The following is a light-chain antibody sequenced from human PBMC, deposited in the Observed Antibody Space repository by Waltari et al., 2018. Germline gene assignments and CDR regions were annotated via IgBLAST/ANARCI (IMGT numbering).Light chain of an antibody. Sequence: QSVLTQPPSASGTPGQRVTISCSGSSSNIGSNYVYWYQPLPGTAPKLLIYRNKQRPSGVPDRFSGSKSGASASLAISGRRSEDEADYYCAAWDDSLSGRVFGGGTKLTVL. CDR2: RNK. V-gene: IGLV1-47*01. CDR3: AAWDDSLSGRV. CDR1: SSNIGSNY. J-gene: IGLJ2*01.